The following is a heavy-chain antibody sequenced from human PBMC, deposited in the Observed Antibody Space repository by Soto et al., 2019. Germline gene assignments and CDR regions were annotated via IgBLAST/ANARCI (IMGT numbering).Heavy chain of an antibody. D-gene: IGHD2-15*01. Sequence: PGGSLRLSCAASGFTFSSYSMNWVRQAPGKGLEWVSYISSSSSTIYYADSVKGRFTISRDNAKNSLYLQMNSLRDEDTAVYYCARDRSPVVVAATSEAFGIWGQGTMVTVSS. CDR2: ISSSSSTI. J-gene: IGHJ3*02. V-gene: IGHV3-48*02. CDR1: GFTFSSYS. CDR3: ARDRSPVVVAATSEAFGI.